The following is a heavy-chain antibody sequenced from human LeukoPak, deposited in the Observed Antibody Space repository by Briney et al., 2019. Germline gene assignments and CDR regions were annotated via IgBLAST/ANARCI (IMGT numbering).Heavy chain of an antibody. CDR2: IIPIFGTA. CDR3: ARGELELLWFDP. V-gene: IGHV1-69*05. CDR1: GGTFSSYA. D-gene: IGHD1-7*01. J-gene: IGHJ5*02. Sequence: ASVKVSCKASGGTFSSYAISWVRQAPGQGLEWMGGIIPIFGTANYAQKFQGRVTITTDESTSTAYMELSSLRSEDTAVYYCARGELELLWFDPWGQGTLVTVSS.